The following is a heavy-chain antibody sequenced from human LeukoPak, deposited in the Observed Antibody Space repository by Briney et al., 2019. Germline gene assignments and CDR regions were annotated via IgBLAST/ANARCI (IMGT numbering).Heavy chain of an antibody. D-gene: IGHD2-2*01. CDR1: GFTFSSYS. J-gene: IGHJ4*02. CDR2: ISNSSSYI. V-gene: IGHV3-21*01. CDR3: ASGIRCSSTSCYDY. Sequence: GGSLRLSCAASGFTFSSYSMNWVRQAPGKGLEWVSSISNSSSYIYYADSVKGRFTISRDNAKNSLYLQMNSLRAEDTAVYYCASGIRCSSTSCYDYWGQGTLVTVSS.